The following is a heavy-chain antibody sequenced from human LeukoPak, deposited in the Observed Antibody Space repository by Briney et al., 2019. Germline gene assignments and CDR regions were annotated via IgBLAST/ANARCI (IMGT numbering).Heavy chain of an antibody. V-gene: IGHV3-48*03. D-gene: IGHD1-26*01. Sequence: GGCLRLSCAASGFTFSGYEMNWVRQAPGKGLEWVSYISSSGSTIYYTDSVKGRFAISRDNAKNSLYLQMNSLRAEDTAVYYCASRSGGYYPYSMDVWGKRTTVTVSS. CDR2: ISSSGSTI. J-gene: IGHJ6*03. CDR3: ASRSGGYYPYSMDV. CDR1: GFTFSGYE.